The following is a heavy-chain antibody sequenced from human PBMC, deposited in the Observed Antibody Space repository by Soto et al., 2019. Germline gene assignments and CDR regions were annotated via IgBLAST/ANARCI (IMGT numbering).Heavy chain of an antibody. CDR1: GYTFTSYD. Sequence: ASVKVSCKASGYTFTSYDINWVRQATGQGHEWMGWMNHNSGNTGYAQKFQGRVTMTRNTSISTAYMELSSLRSEFTAVYDYAGVVVYYYYMDVWGKGTTVTVSS. J-gene: IGHJ6*03. D-gene: IGHD2-2*01. CDR2: MNHNSGNT. CDR3: AGVVVYYYYMDV. V-gene: IGHV1-8*01.